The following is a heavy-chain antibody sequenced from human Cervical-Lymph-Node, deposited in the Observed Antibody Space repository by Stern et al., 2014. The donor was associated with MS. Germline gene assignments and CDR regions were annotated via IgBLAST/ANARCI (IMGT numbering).Heavy chain of an antibody. CDR1: GYTFTTYG. V-gene: IGHV7-4-1*02. CDR2: INTNTWNQ. J-gene: IGHJ4*02. D-gene: IGHD4-17*01. Sequence: VQLVESGSELKKPGASVKVSCKTSGYTFTTYGVNWVRQAPGQGLEWMGWINTNTWNQTYAQDFTGRFVFSLDSSVTTSYLQIRSLKAEDTAVYYCARYAPMVTTDFDYWGQGTLVTVS. CDR3: ARYAPMVTTDFDY.